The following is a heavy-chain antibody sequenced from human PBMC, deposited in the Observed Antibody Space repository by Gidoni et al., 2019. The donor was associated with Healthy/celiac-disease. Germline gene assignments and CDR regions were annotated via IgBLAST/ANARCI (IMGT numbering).Heavy chain of an antibody. Sequence: EVQSVASGRGLVLPGGSLSLYCGASGFTFSSYGMSGVRQGRGKGLEWVANIKQDGSEKYYVDSVKDRFTISSANTKSSVYLEMNTVSAEDTGVYYYARGRQQGKDYWGQGTLVTVSS. CDR2: IKQDGSEK. V-gene: IGHV3-7*01. CDR1: GFTFSSYG. CDR3: ARGRQQGKDY. D-gene: IGHD7-27*01. J-gene: IGHJ4*02.